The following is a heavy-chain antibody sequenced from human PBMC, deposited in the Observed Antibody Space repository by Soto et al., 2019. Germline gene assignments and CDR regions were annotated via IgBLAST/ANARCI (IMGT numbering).Heavy chain of an antibody. D-gene: IGHD5-18*01. Sequence: EVQVLESGGGLAQLGGSLRLSCAASGFTYSSYAMGWVRQAPGKGLEWVSAIGGGGITTYYADSVKGRFTMSRDNSKNTVFLQMNSLSAEDTAFYYCAKGSGGYRPYYFDSWGQGTLVTVSA. V-gene: IGHV3-23*01. CDR2: IGGGGITT. J-gene: IGHJ4*02. CDR3: AKGSGGYRPYYFDS. CDR1: GFTYSSYA.